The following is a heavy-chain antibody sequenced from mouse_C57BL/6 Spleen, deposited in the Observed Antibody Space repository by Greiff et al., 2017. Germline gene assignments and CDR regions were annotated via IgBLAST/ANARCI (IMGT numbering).Heavy chain of an antibody. CDR1: GYAFSSYW. CDR2: IYPGDGDT. D-gene: IGHD2-3*01. J-gene: IGHJ4*01. CDR3: ARPFYDGYYYYAMDY. Sequence: QVQLQQSGAELVKPGASVKISCKASGYAFSSYWMNWVKQRPGKGLEWIGQIYPGDGDTNYNGKFKGKATLTADKSSSTAYMQLSSLTSEDSAVYCCARPFYDGYYYYAMDYWGQGTSVTVSS. V-gene: IGHV1-80*01.